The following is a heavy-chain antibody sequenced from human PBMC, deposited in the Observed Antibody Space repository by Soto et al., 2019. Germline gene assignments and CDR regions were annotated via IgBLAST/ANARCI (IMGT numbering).Heavy chain of an antibody. CDR2: ISGSGTGT. CDR1: GFTFSDYG. V-gene: IGHV3-23*01. CDR3: AKDHNHRLVSFDY. D-gene: IGHD3-9*01. J-gene: IGHJ4*02. Sequence: GESLKISCAASGFTFSDYGMSWVRQAPGKGLEWVSGISGSGTGTYYADSVKGRFTISRDNSKNALILQMNSLRAEDTALYYCAKDHNHRLVSFDYWGQGTLVTVSS.